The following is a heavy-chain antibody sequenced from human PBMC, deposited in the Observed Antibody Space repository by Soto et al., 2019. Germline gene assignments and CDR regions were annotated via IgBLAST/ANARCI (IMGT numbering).Heavy chain of an antibody. CDR2: IYYYGST. Sequence: PSETLSLTCSVSGGSISSHSHYWGWIRQPPGKGLEWIGYIYYYGSTNYNPSLKSRVTISIDTSKNKFSLKLSSVTAADTAVYYCATQTLAVVAADVPFDYWGQGTLVTVSS. D-gene: IGHD2-15*01. V-gene: IGHV4-61*05. CDR3: ATQTLAVVAADVPFDY. J-gene: IGHJ4*02. CDR1: GGSISSHSHY.